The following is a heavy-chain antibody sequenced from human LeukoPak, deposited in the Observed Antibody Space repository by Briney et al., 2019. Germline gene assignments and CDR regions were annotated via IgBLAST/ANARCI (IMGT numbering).Heavy chain of an antibody. D-gene: IGHD4-17*01. J-gene: IGHJ4*02. CDR1: GFTFSSYS. CDR3: ARDYGDYGTFDY. CDR2: ISSSSSYI. V-gene: IGHV3-21*01. Sequence: GGSLRLSCAASGFTFSSYSMNWVRQAPGKGLEWVSSISSSSSYIYYADSVKGRFTISRDNAKNSPYLQMNSLRAEDTAVYYCARDYGDYGTFDYWGQGTLVTVSS.